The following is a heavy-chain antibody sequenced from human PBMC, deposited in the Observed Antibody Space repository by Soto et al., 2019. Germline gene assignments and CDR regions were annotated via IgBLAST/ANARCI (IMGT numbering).Heavy chain of an antibody. J-gene: IGHJ4*02. Sequence: QVQLVQSGAEVKRPGASVKVSCKASGYSFTYYGISWVRQAPGQGLEWLGWISPYNSDTTFAPRLQDRVTMTTDTSSSTAYMELRSLKSNDTAVYFCAKTTNHGPRGHFDSWGQGTLVTVSS. CDR3: AKTTNHGPRGHFDS. CDR2: ISPYNSDT. V-gene: IGHV1-18*01. CDR1: GYSFTYYG.